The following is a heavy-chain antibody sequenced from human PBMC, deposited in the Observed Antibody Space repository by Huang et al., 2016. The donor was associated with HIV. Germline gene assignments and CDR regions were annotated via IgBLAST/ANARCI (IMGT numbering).Heavy chain of an antibody. V-gene: IGHV3-53*01. CDR2: SYSSGKT. CDR3: VRGPEDSWYGSHYYAMDV. D-gene: IGHD6-13*01. CDR1: GFTSKDNH. Sequence: HLVESGGDWIHPGGSLRLSCEASGFTSKDNHLSWVRQATVNGLEWVSVSYSSGKTYYADSVRGRFTISRDTSKNIVCRQLSSLRAGDTAVYYCVRGPEDSWYGSHYYAMDVWGQGTTVTVAS. J-gene: IGHJ6*02.